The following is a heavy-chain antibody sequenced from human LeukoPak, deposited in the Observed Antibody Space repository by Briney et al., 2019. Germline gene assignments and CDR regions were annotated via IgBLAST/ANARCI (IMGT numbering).Heavy chain of an antibody. V-gene: IGHV3-9*01. D-gene: IGHD2-2*01. CDR2: ISWNSGSI. CDR3: ALLSYCSSTSCLDI. CDR1: GFTFNSYA. J-gene: IGHJ4*02. Sequence: GGSLRLSCAASGFTFNSYAMSWVRQAPGKGLEWVSGISWNSGSIGYADSVKGRFTISRDNAKNSLYLQMNSLRAEDTALYYCALLSYCSSTSCLDIWGQGTLVTVSS.